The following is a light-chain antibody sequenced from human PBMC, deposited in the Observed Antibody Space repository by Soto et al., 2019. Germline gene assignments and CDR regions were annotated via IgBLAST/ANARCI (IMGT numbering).Light chain of an antibody. CDR1: SSNIGSNY. V-gene: IGLV1-47*01. CDR2: RNN. CDR3: AAWDDSLRGVV. J-gene: IGLJ2*01. Sequence: QSALTQPPSASGTPGQRVTISCSGSSSNIGSNYVYWYQQIPGTAPKLLISRNNQRPSGVPDRSSGSKSGTSASLAISGLRSEDEAHYYCAAWDDSLRGVVFGGGTKLTVL.